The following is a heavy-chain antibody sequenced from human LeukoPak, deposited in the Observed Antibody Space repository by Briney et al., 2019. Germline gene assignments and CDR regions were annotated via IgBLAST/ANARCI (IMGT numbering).Heavy chain of an antibody. Sequence: EASVKVSCKASGYSFTTYLIHWVRQAPGQGLEWMGIINPGGTYIGCAQKFQDRVTMTRDTSTSTVYMELSSLRSEDTAVYYCARAPARWHSSGWPRVTGSESFQLWGQGTLVTVSS. D-gene: IGHD6-19*01. V-gene: IGHV1-46*01. CDR3: ARAPARWHSSGWPRVTGSESFQL. CDR2: INPGGTYI. CDR1: GYSFTTYL. J-gene: IGHJ1*01.